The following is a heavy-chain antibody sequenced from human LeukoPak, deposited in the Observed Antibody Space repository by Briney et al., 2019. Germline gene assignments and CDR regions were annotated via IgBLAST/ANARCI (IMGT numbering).Heavy chain of an antibody. J-gene: IGHJ4*02. CDR3: ARESNTTQTNLFDY. CDR1: GDSITSRSY. Sequence: PSETLSLTCTVSGDSITSRSYWSWIRQPPGKGLEWIGYLRHSGNTNHNSSFRGRVTFSLDTSKNQFSLILRSVTAADTAIYFCARESNTTQTNLFDYWGQGTLVAVSS. V-gene: IGHV4-59*11. CDR2: LRHSGNT. D-gene: IGHD1-14*01.